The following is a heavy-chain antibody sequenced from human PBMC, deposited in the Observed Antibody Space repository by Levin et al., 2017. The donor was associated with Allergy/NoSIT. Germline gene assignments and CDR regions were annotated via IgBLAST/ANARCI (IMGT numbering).Heavy chain of an antibody. D-gene: IGHD3-10*01. V-gene: IGHV3-11*01. J-gene: IGHJ5*02. CDR3: ARVSYNTGVDWFDP. CDR1: GFTFSDYY. CDR2: ISSSGSTI. Sequence: GGSLRLSCAASGFTFSDYYMSWIRQAPGKGLEWVSYISSSGSTIYYADSVKGRFTISRDNAKNSLYLQMNSLRAEDTAVYYCARVSYNTGVDWFDPWGQGTLVTVSS.